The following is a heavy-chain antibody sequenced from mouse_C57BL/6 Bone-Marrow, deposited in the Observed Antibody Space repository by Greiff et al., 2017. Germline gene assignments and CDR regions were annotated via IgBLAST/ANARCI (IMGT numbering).Heavy chain of an antibody. V-gene: IGHV1-64*01. D-gene: IGHD1-1*01. CDR2: IHPNSGST. J-gene: IGHJ2*01. CDR3: AREGKFITTVVADY. Sequence: VQLQQPGAELVKPGASVKLSCKASGYTFTSYWMHWVKQRPGQGLEWIGMIHPNSGSTNYNEKFKSKATLPVDKSSSTAYMQLSSLTSEDSAVYYCAREGKFITTVVADYWGQGTTLTVSS. CDR1: GYTFTSYW.